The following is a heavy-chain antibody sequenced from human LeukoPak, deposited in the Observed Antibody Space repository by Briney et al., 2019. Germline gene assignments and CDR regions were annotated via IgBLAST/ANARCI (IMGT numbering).Heavy chain of an antibody. Sequence: GGSLRLSCAASGFTFSSHAMHWVRQAPGKGLEWVALISYEGTHKYYADSVQGRFTISRDTSKNTLYLQMNSLRAEDTAVYYCARVPAYSSGWYVEYYFDYWGQGTLVTVSS. CDR1: GFTFSSHA. CDR2: ISYEGTHK. J-gene: IGHJ4*02. D-gene: IGHD6-19*01. CDR3: ARVPAYSSGWYVEYYFDY. V-gene: IGHV3-30*04.